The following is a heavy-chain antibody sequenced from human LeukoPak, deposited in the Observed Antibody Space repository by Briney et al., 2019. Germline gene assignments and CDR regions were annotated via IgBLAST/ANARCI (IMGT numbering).Heavy chain of an antibody. CDR1: GGSISSYY. Sequence: SETLSLTCTVSGGSISSYYGSWIRQPAGKGLEWIGRIYTSGSTNYNPSLKSRVTMSVDTSKNQFSLKLSSVTAADTAVYYCARDITIFGVAPQNWFDPWGQGTLVTVSS. CDR3: ARDITIFGVAPQNWFDP. D-gene: IGHD3-3*01. J-gene: IGHJ5*02. CDR2: IYTSGST. V-gene: IGHV4-4*07.